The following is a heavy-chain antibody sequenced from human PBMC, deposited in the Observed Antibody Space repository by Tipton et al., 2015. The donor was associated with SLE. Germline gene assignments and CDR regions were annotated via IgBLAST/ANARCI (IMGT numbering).Heavy chain of an antibody. CDR2: VYHSGST. V-gene: IGHV4-38-2*02. CDR3: ATFRDVVQGVIGAFNI. Sequence: TLSLTCTVSGGSISSAYSWGWIRQTPGKGLEWIGTVYHSGSTHYNPSLKSRVTISVDTSKNQFSLNLTSVTAADTAVYYCATFRDVVQGVIGAFNIWGQGTMVTVSS. D-gene: IGHD3-10*01. CDR1: GGSISSAYS. J-gene: IGHJ3*02.